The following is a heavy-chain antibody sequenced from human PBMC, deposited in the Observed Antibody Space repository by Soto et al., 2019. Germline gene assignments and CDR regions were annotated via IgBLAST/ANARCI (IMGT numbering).Heavy chain of an antibody. J-gene: IGHJ4*02. CDR3: ARDEWELLPFDY. CDR2: ISYDGSNK. CDR1: GFTFSSYA. Sequence: GGSLRLSCAASGFTFSSYAMHWVRQAPGKGLEWVAVISYDGSNKYYADSVKGRFTISRDNSKNTLYLQMNSLRAEDTAVYYCARDEWELLPFDYWGQGTLVTVSS. V-gene: IGHV3-30*04. D-gene: IGHD1-26*01.